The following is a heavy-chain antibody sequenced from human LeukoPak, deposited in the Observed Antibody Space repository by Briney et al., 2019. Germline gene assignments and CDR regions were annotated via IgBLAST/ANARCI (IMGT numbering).Heavy chain of an antibody. CDR3: AKVGWAHMVLRPNWFDP. V-gene: IGHV3-23*01. J-gene: IGHJ5*02. Sequence: GGSLRLSCAASGFTFSSYSMNWVRQAPGKGLEWVSAISGSGGSTYYADSVKGRFTISRDNSKNTLYLQMNSLRAEDTAVYYCAKVGWAHMVLRPNWFDPWGQGTLVTVSS. CDR2: ISGSGGST. CDR1: GFTFSSYS. D-gene: IGHD3-10*01.